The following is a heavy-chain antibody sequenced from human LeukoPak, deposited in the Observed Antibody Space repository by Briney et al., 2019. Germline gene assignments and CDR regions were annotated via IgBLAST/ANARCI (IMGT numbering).Heavy chain of an antibody. CDR2: ITISGDDT. V-gene: IGHV3-23*01. CDR3: AKDKTNWYFDL. Sequence: PGGSLRLSCAASGFTFSNYGMSWVRQAPGKGLEWVSAITISGDDTRHADSVKGRLTISRDNSKNTLYLQMNSLRVEDTAIYYCAKDKTNWYFDLWGRGTLVTVSS. CDR1: GFTFSNYG. J-gene: IGHJ2*01.